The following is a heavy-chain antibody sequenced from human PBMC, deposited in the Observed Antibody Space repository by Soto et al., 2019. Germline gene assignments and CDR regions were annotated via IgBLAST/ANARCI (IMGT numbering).Heavy chain of an antibody. V-gene: IGHV3-48*01. J-gene: IGHJ4*02. Sequence: PGGSLRLSCAASGFTFSSYSMNWVRQAPGKGLEWVSYISSSSSTIYYPDSMKGRFTISRDNAKNSLYLQMNSLRVEDTAVYYCARGRGFDVSHAITIPFDYWGQGTLVTVSS. CDR2: ISSSSSTI. CDR1: GFTFSSYS. CDR3: ARGRGFDVSHAITIPFDY. D-gene: IGHD2-21*01.